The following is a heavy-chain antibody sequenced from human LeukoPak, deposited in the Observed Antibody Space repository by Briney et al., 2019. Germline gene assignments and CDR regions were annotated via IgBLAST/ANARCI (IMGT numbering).Heavy chain of an antibody. CDR2: ISGSGGRT. CDR1: GFSFSNYA. Sequence: PGGSLRLSCAASGFSFSNYAMNWVRQAPGKGLEWVSGISGSGGRTYYADSVKGRFSISRDNSKNTLYLQMNSLKTEDTAVYYCTTEGWLHTGLEYWGQGTLVTVSS. CDR3: TTEGWLHTGLEY. V-gene: IGHV3-23*01. D-gene: IGHD3-3*01. J-gene: IGHJ4*02.